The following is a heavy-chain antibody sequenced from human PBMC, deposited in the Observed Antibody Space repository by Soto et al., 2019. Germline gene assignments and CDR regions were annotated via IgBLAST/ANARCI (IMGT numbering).Heavy chain of an antibody. CDR1: GFSLSTSGVG. Sequence: QITLKESGPTLVKPTQTFTLTCTFSGFSLSTSGVGVGWIRQPPGKALEWLALIYWNDDKHYSPSLKSRLTITKDTSKNQVVLTMTNMDPVDTATYYCAHSPLVVAATTNFDYWGQGTLVTVSS. CDR2: IYWNDDK. D-gene: IGHD2-15*01. V-gene: IGHV2-5*01. J-gene: IGHJ4*02. CDR3: AHSPLVVAATTNFDY.